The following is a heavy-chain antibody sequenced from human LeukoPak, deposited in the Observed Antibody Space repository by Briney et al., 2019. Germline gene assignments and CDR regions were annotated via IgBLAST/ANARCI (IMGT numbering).Heavy chain of an antibody. V-gene: IGHV3-48*01. CDR1: GFTFSSYS. Sequence: PGRSLRLSCAASGFTFSSYSMNWVRQAPGKGLEWVSYISSSSSTIYYADSVKGRFTISRDNAKNSLYLQMNSLRAEDTAVYYCARDMAEYNSGWYERDNWFDPWGQGTLVTVSS. CDR2: ISSSSSTI. J-gene: IGHJ5*02. CDR3: ARDMAEYNSGWYERDNWFDP. D-gene: IGHD6-19*01.